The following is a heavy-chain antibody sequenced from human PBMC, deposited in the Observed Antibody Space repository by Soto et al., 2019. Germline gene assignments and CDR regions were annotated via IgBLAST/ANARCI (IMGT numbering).Heavy chain of an antibody. CDR3: ARGSYDILTGYYASGGMDV. D-gene: IGHD3-9*01. J-gene: IGHJ6*02. Sequence: TFRSFGMHWVRQAPGKGLEWVAVIWFDGSHKYYGDSVKGRFTISRDNSKNTLYLQMNSLRAEDTAVYHCARGSYDILTGYYASGGMDVWGQGTTVTVSS. V-gene: IGHV3-33*01. CDR1: TFRSFG. CDR2: IWFDGSHK.